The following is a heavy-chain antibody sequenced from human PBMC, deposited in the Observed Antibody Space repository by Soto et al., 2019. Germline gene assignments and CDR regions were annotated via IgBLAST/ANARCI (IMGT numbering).Heavy chain of an antibody. CDR1: GGFVSSGNYY. J-gene: IGHJ3*02. Sequence: QEQLQQWGAGLLKPSETLSLTCAVYGGFVSSGNYYWSWIRQPPGKGLEWIGEMSHSGGTHFNPSLKSRVTISVDTSKNQFSLKMSSVTAADTALYYCARVERGTATTVVDAFDIWGPGTMVTFSS. V-gene: IGHV4-34*01. CDR3: ARVERGTATTVVDAFDI. D-gene: IGHD1-1*01. CDR2: MSHSGGT.